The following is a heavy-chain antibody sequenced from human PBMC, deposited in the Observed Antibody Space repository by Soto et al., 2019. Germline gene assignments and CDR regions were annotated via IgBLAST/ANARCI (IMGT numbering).Heavy chain of an antibody. J-gene: IGHJ5*02. D-gene: IGHD3-10*01. V-gene: IGHV3-7*03. Sequence: EEQLVESGGGLAQPGGSLRLSCEASGFTFTTYWMSWVRQAPGKGLEWVANIRQDGGAQYYVDSVKGRFTISRDNAKNSVYLQMDSLRVEDTAVYYCVRGGHGSGSYLGSSWGQGILVTVSS. CDR3: VRGGHGSGSYLGSS. CDR2: IRQDGGAQ. CDR1: GFTFTTYW.